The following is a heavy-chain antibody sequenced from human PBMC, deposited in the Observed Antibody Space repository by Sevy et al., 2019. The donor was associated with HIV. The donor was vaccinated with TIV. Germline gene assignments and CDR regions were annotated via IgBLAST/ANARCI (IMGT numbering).Heavy chain of an antibody. CDR2: MNPNSGNT. CDR3: ARGGGYCTNGVCYNAYHDAFDI. J-gene: IGHJ3*02. V-gene: IGHV1-8*01. CDR1: GYTFTSYD. Sequence: VSVKVSCKASGYTFTSYDINWVRQATGQGLEWMGWMNPNSGNTGYAQKFQGRVTMTRNTSISTAYMELSSLRSEDTAVYYCARGGGYCTNGVCYNAYHDAFDIWGQGTMVTVSS. D-gene: IGHD2-8*01.